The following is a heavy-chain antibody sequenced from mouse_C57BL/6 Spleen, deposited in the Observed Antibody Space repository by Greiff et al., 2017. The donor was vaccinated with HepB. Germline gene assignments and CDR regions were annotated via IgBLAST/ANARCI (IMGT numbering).Heavy chain of an antibody. Sequence: VQLQQSGAELVRPGSSVKLSCKASGYTFTSYWMDWVKQRPGQGLEWIGNIYPSDSETHYNQKFKDKATLTVDKSSSTAYMQLSSLTSEDSAVYYCARGGGNYVRYFDVWGTGTTVTVSS. J-gene: IGHJ1*03. V-gene: IGHV1-61*01. D-gene: IGHD2-1*01. CDR2: IYPSDSET. CDR1: GYTFTSYW. CDR3: ARGGGNYVRYFDV.